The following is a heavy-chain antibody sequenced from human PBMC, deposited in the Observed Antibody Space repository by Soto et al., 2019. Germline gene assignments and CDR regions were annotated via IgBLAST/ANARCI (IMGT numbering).Heavy chain of an antibody. Sequence: SETLSLTCTVSGGSVSSGSYYWSWIRQPPGKGLEWVGYIYYSGSTNYNPSLKSRVTISVDTSKNQFSLKLSSVTAADTAVYYCASGYYDSSGYPLLDPWGQGTLVTVSS. V-gene: IGHV4-61*01. CDR1: GGSVSSGSYY. J-gene: IGHJ5*02. CDR2: IYYSGST. CDR3: ASGYYDSSGYPLLDP. D-gene: IGHD3-22*01.